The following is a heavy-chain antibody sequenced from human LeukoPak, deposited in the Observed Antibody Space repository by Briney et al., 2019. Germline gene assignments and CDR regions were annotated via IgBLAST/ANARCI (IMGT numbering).Heavy chain of an antibody. CDR1: GYTLTGLS. D-gene: IGHD6-19*01. CDR2: FDPEDGET. Sequence: ASVKVSCKVSGYTLTGLSMHWVRQAPGKGLEWMGGFDPEDGETIYAQKFQGRVTMTEDTSTDTAYMELSSLRSEDTAVYYCATVRRARYSSGWPFGGGDYYYYGMDVWGQGTTVTVSS. CDR3: ATVRRARYSSGWPFGGGDYYYYGMDV. V-gene: IGHV1-24*01. J-gene: IGHJ6*02.